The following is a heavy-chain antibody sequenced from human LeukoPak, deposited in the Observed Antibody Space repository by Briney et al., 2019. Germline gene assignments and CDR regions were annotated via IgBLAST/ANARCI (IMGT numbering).Heavy chain of an antibody. J-gene: IGHJ4*02. Sequence: SETLSLTCTVSGGSISSSSDYWGWIRQPPGKGLEWIGSIYYSGSTYYNPSLKSRVTISVDTSKNQFSLKLSSVTAADTAVYYCASRAALKRDYWGQGTLVTVSS. V-gene: IGHV4-39*01. CDR3: ASRAALKRDY. CDR1: GGSISSSSDY. CDR2: IYYSGST. D-gene: IGHD6-25*01.